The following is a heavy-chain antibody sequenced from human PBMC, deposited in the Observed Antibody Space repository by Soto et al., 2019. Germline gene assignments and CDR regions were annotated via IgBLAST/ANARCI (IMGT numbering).Heavy chain of an antibody. CDR1: SDSMNSGGYY. V-gene: IGHV4-30-2*06. CDR2: ISHLETT. J-gene: IGHJ5*02. CDR3: ARDLTSSAWFDP. D-gene: IGHD2-2*01. Sequence: PSETLSLTCSVSSDSMNSGGYYWSWIRQSPGKGLEWLGYISHLETTYYNPSFKSRLSLSIDRTRNQFSLSLSSMTAADTAVYYCARDLTSSAWFDPWGQGTLVTVSS.